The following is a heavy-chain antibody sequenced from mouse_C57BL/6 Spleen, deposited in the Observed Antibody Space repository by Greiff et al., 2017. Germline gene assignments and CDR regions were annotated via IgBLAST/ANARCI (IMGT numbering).Heavy chain of an antibody. Sequence: VQLQQPGAELVMPGASVKLSCKASGYTFTGYWMHWVKQRPGQGLEWIGEIDPSDSYTNYNQKFKGKSTLTVDKSSSTAYMQLSSLTSEDSAVYYCARGDGNYVYFDYWGQGTTLTVSS. D-gene: IGHD2-1*01. CDR3: ARGDGNYVYFDY. V-gene: IGHV1-69*01. CDR1: GYTFTGYW. CDR2: IDPSDSYT. J-gene: IGHJ2*01.